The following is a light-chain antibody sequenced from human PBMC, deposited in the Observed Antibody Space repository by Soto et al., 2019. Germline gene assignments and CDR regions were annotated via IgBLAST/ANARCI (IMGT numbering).Light chain of an antibody. Sequence: SYELTQPPSVSVAPGQTARITCGGSNIGIKSVHWYQQKPGQAPVLVVYDDSDRPSGIPERFSGSNSGNTATLTISRVEAGDEADYYCQVWDGSSDHHVFGAGTKVT. CDR2: DDS. V-gene: IGLV3-21*02. CDR3: QVWDGSSDHHV. CDR1: NIGIKS. J-gene: IGLJ1*01.